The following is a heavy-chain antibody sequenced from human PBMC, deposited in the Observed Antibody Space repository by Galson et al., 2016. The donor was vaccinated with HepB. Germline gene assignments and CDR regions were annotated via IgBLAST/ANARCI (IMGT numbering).Heavy chain of an antibody. CDR2: FSGSGGST. CDR1: GFTFSTSA. D-gene: IGHD6-19*01. V-gene: IGHV3-23*01. CDR3: AKAPPVNMAVPYFDY. J-gene: IGHJ4*02. Sequence: SLRLSCAASGFTFSTSAMSWVRQAPGKGLEWVSTFSGSGGSTYYADSVKGRFTISRDNSKNTLYLQRNTLRAEDTALYYCAKAPPVNMAVPYFDYWGQGTLVTVSS.